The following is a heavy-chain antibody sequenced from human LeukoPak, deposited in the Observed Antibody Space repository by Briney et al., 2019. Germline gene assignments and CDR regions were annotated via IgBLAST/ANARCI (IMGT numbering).Heavy chain of an antibody. D-gene: IGHD2/OR15-2a*01. J-gene: IGHJ6*02. Sequence: GGSLRLSCAASGFTFSSYAMSWVRQAPGKGLEWVSAISGNGGSTYYADSVKGRFTISRDNSKNTLYLQMNSLRAEDTAIYYCAKYVSAKGPPYGLDVWGQGTTVTVSS. CDR3: AKYVSAKGPPYGLDV. CDR2: ISGNGGST. V-gene: IGHV3-23*01. CDR1: GFTFSSYA.